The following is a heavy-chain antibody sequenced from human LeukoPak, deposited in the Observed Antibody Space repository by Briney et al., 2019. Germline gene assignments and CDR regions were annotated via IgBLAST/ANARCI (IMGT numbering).Heavy chain of an antibody. D-gene: IGHD6-19*01. J-gene: IGHJ4*02. V-gene: IGHV3-7*01. CDR3: ARDKLAVAGSADY. Sequence: GGSLRLSCVVSGFIFTDYRMAWVRQSPGKGLEWVASIYPDGSEIQYVDSVKGRFTISRDNAKNSLYLQMNSLRAEDTAVYYCARDKLAVAGSADYWGQGTLVTVSS. CDR1: GFIFTDYR. CDR2: IYPDGSEI.